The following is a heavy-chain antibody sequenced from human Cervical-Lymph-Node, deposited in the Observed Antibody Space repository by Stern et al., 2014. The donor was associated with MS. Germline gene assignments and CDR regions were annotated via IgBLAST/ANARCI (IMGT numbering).Heavy chain of an antibody. D-gene: IGHD1-7*01. CDR2: RSSVGGNK. CDR3: ARRPKGTAIDY. Sequence: MQLVESGGGVVQPWRSLRLSCTASGFTFSNYAFHWVRQAPGTGLEWVGVRSSVGGNKYYAESVKGRMTISRDNSKNTLYVQMSGLRPDDTAVYYCARRPKGTAIDYWGQGTLVIVSS. CDR1: GFTFSNYA. V-gene: IGHV3-30-3*01. J-gene: IGHJ4*02.